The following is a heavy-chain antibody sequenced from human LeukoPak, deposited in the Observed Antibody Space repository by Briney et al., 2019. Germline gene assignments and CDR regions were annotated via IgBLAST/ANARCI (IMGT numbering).Heavy chain of an antibody. J-gene: IGHJ4*02. V-gene: IGHV1-24*01. CDR1: GYTLTELS. CDR3: ATGIPYYYGSGSYYNVMGY. D-gene: IGHD3-10*01. Sequence: ASVKVSCTVSGYTLTELSMHWVRQAPGKGLEWMGGFDPEDGETIYAQKFQGRVTMTEDTSTDTAYMELSSLRSEDTAVYYCATGIPYYYGSGSYYNVMGYWGQGTLVTVSS. CDR2: FDPEDGET.